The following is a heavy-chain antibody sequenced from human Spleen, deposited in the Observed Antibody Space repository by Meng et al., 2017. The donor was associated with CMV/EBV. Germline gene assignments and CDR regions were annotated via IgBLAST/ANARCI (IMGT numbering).Heavy chain of an antibody. V-gene: IGHV1-2*02. CDR1: GYTFTGYY. CDR3: ARDEMTIFGVFPGMDV. Sequence: ASVKVSCKASGYTFTGYYMHWVRQAPGQGLEWMGWINPNSGGTNYAQKFQGRVTMTRDTSTSTAYMELRSLRSDDTAVYYCARDEMTIFGVFPGMDVWGQGTTVTVSS. D-gene: IGHD3-3*01. J-gene: IGHJ6*02. CDR2: INPNSGGT.